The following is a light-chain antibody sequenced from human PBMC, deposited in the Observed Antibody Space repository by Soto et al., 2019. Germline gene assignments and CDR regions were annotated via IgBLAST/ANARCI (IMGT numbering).Light chain of an antibody. Sequence: QAVVTQSPSASASLGASVTLTCTLSSGYSNYKVDWYQQRPGKGPQFVMGVGTGGIVASKGDGIPDRFSVVGSGLTRNLAIKNIQKEDESDYHCGADHGSGSTWVFGGGTKLTVL. CDR2: VGTGGIVA. V-gene: IGLV9-49*01. CDR1: SGYSNYK. CDR3: GADHGSGSTWV. J-gene: IGLJ2*01.